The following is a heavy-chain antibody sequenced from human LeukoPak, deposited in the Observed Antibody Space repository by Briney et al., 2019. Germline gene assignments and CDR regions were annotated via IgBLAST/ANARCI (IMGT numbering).Heavy chain of an antibody. CDR2: TNHSGST. Sequence: SETLSLTCAVYGGSFSGYYWSWIRQPPGKGLEWIGETNHSGSTNYNPSLKSRVTIPVDTSKNQFSLKLSSVTAADTAVYYCARGLPYSSSWYWFDPWGQGTLVTVSS. J-gene: IGHJ5*02. CDR1: GGSFSGYY. D-gene: IGHD6-13*01. CDR3: ARGLPYSSSWYWFDP. V-gene: IGHV4-34*01.